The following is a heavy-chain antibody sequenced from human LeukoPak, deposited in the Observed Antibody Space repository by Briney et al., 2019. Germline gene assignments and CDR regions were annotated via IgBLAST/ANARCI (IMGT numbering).Heavy chain of an antibody. CDR3: TTEPYYYDSSGNYLWYFDY. J-gene: IGHJ4*02. CDR1: GFTFSNAW. Sequence: GGSLRLSCAASGFTFSNAWMNWVRQAPGKGLEWVGQIKTKADGGSTDYAAPVKGRFTSSSDDSKRTLYLQMNSLKTEDTAVYYCTTEPYYYDSSGNYLWYFDYWGQGTLVTVSS. V-gene: IGHV3-15*01. D-gene: IGHD3-22*01. CDR2: IKTKADGGST.